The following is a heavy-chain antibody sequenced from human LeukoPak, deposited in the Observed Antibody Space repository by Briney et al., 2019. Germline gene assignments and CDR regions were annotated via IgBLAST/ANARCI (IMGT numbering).Heavy chain of an antibody. CDR1: GFTFSSYE. CDR3: ARHGELWFGELFASPPQYFDY. J-gene: IGHJ4*02. D-gene: IGHD3-10*01. CDR2: IYYSGST. V-gene: IGHV4-39*01. Sequence: GSLRLSCAASGFTFSSYEMNWVRQAPGKGLEWIGSIYYSGSTYYNPSLKSRVTISVDTSKNQFSLKLSSVTAADTAVYYCARHGELWFGELFASPPQYFDYWGQGTLVTVSS.